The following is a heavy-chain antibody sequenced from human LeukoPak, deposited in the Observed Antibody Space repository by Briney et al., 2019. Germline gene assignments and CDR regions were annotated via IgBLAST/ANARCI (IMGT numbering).Heavy chain of an antibody. CDR2: IIPIFGTA. CDR3: AREARIAAAGNPDY. Sequence: SVKVSCKASGYTFTSYGISWVRQAPGQGLEWMGGIIPIFGTANYAQKFQGRVTITADKSTSTAYMELSSLRSEDTAVYYCAREARIAAAGNPDYWGQGTLVTVSS. D-gene: IGHD6-13*01. V-gene: IGHV1-69*06. J-gene: IGHJ4*02. CDR1: GYTFTSYG.